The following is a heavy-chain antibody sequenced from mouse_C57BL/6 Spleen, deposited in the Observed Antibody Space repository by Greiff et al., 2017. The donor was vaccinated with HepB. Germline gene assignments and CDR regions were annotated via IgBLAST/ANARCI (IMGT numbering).Heavy chain of an antibody. Sequence: EVQVVESGGGLVKPGGSLKLSCAASGFTFSSYTMSWVRQTPEKRLEWVATISGGGGNTYYPDSVKGRFTISRDNAKNTLYLQMSSLRSEDTALYYCARLVDGYYGLWFAYWGQGTLVTVSA. CDR1: GFTFSSYT. V-gene: IGHV5-9*01. CDR3: ARLVDGYYGLWFAY. D-gene: IGHD2-3*01. CDR2: ISGGGGNT. J-gene: IGHJ3*01.